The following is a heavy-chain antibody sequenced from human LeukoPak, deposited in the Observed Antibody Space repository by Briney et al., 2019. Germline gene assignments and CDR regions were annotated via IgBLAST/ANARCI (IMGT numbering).Heavy chain of an antibody. J-gene: IGHJ4*02. Sequence: KPSETLSLTCTVSGGSISSYCWSWIRQPAGKGLEWIGRIYTSGSTNYNPSLKSRVTMSVDTSKNQFSLKLSSVTAADTAVYYCATLDSSGWYGDYWGQGTLVTVSS. CDR3: ATLDSSGWYGDY. V-gene: IGHV4-4*07. CDR2: IYTSGST. CDR1: GGSISSYC. D-gene: IGHD6-19*01.